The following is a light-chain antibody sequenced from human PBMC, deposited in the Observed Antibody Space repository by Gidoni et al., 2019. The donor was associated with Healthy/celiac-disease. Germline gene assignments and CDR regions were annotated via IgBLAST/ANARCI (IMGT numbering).Light chain of an antibody. CDR1: QVISSY. J-gene: IGKJ4*01. CDR2: DAS. V-gene: IGKV1-33*01. Sequence: DIQMTQSPSSLSASVGDRVTITCQASQVISSYLNWYQQKPGKAPKLLIYDASNLETGVPSRFSGSGSGTDFTFTISSLQPEDIATYYCQQYDNLPLTFGGGTKVEIK. CDR3: QQYDNLPLT.